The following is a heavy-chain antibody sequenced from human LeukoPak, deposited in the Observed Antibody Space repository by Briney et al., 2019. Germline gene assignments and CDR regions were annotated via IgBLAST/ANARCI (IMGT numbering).Heavy chain of an antibody. CDR1: GYTFTGYY. J-gene: IGHJ4*02. CDR2: INPNSGGT. Sequence: ASVKVSCKASGYTFTGYYMHWVRQAPGQGLEWMGWINPNSGGTNYAQKFQGRVTMTRDTSISTAYMELSRLRSDDTAVYYCASIEISGYSSSWYDYWGQGTLVTVSS. D-gene: IGHD6-13*01. V-gene: IGHV1-2*02. CDR3: ASIEISGYSSSWYDY.